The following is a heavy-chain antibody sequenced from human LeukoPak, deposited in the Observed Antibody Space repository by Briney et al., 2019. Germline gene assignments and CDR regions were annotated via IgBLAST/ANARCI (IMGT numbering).Heavy chain of an antibody. Sequence: PSETLSLTCTVSGGSISGYYWIWIRQPPGKGLEWIGSIYHSGSTYYNPSLKSRVTISVDTSKNQFSLKLSSVTAADTAVYYCARVFGSSSGFDYWGQGTLVTVSS. CDR1: GGSISGYY. J-gene: IGHJ4*02. CDR2: IYHSGST. D-gene: IGHD6-6*01. CDR3: ARVFGSSSGFDY. V-gene: IGHV4-38-2*02.